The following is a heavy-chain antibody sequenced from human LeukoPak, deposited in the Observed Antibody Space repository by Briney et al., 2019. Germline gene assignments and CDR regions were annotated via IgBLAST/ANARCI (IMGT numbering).Heavy chain of an antibody. CDR1: GFTVSSNY. CDR2: IYSGGST. J-gene: IGHJ4*02. D-gene: IGHD2-21*02. Sequence: GGSLRLSCAASGFTVSSNYMSWVRQAPGKGLEWVSVIYSGGSTYYADSVKGRFTISRDNSKNTLYLQMNSLRAEDTAVYYCARVLVVTAAIDYWGQGTLVTVSS. CDR3: ARVLVVTAAIDY. V-gene: IGHV3-66*01.